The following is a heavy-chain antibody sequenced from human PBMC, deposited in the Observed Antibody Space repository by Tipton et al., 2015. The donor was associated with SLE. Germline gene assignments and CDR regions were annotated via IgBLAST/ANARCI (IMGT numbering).Heavy chain of an antibody. D-gene: IGHD6-6*01. CDR2: IYYSGST. CDR3: ARGSSSSSYYYYMDV. CDR1: GGSISSYY. J-gene: IGHJ6*03. V-gene: IGHV4-59*01. Sequence: LRLSCTVSGGSISSYYWSWIRQPPGKGLEWIGYIYYSGSTNYNPSLKSRVTISVDTSKNQFSLKLSSVTAADTAVYYCARGSSSSSYYYYMDVWGKGTTVTVS.